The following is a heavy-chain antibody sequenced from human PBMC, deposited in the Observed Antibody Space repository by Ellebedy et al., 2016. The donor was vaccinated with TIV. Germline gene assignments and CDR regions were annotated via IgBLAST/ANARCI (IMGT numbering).Heavy chain of an antibody. CDR3: ASALVGATITPNAFDI. Sequence: ASVKVSXXASGYTFTSYYMHWVRQAPGQGLEWMGIINPSGGSTSYAQKFQGRVTITADESTSTAYMELSSLRSEDTAVYYCASALVGATITPNAFDIWGQGTMVTVSS. CDR2: INPSGGST. CDR1: GYTFTSYY. D-gene: IGHD1-26*01. J-gene: IGHJ3*02. V-gene: IGHV1-46*01.